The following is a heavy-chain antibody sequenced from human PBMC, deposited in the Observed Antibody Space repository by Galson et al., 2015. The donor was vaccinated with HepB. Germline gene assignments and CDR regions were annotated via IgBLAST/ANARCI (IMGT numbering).Heavy chain of an antibody. CDR1: GFTFSSYG. J-gene: IGHJ4*02. CDR2: ISYDGSNK. V-gene: IGHV3-30*18. CDR3: AKDRFLPRESYYTYYFDY. Sequence: SLRLSCAASGFTFSSYGMHWVRQAPGKGLEWVAVISYDGSNKYYADSVRGRFTISRDNSKDTLYLQMNSLRAEDTAVYYCAKDRFLPRESYYTYYFDYWGQGTLVTVSS. D-gene: IGHD1-26*01.